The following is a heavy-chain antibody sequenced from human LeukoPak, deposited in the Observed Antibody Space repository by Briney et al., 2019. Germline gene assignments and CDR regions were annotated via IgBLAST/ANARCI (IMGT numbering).Heavy chain of an antibody. CDR2: IYYSGST. J-gene: IGHJ4*02. Sequence: SETLSLTCTVSGGSISSYYWSWIRQPPGKGLEWIGYIYYSGSTNYNPSLKSRVTISVDTSKNQFSLKLSSVTAADTAVYYCARGEYYYALGHDSWGQGTLVTVSS. D-gene: IGHD3-10*01. CDR3: ARGEYYYALGHDS. CDR1: GGSISSYY. V-gene: IGHV4-59*08.